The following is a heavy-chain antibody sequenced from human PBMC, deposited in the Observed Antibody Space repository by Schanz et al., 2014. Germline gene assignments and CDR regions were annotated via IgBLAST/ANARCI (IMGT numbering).Heavy chain of an antibody. CDR1: GGTFTSYD. D-gene: IGHD6-19*01. V-gene: IGHV1-18*01. CDR2: ITAYNGDT. Sequence: QVQLVQSGAEVKKPGSSVKVSCKASGGTFTSYDINWVRQAPGQGLEWMGWITAYNGDTNYALKLQGRVTMTTDTSTGTAYMELRSLRSDDTAVYYCARLSVAGRPHVNYWYFDLWGRGTLVTVSS. J-gene: IGHJ2*01. CDR3: ARLSVAGRPHVNYWYFDL.